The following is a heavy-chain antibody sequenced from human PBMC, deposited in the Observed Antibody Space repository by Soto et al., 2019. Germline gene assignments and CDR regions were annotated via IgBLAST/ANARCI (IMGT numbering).Heavy chain of an antibody. J-gene: IGHJ5*02. CDR1: GFSITARTYY. CDR2: VYHSGST. V-gene: IGHV4-39*01. CDR3: ARHHLPYRTSAEVPSCFVP. D-gene: IGHD1-1*01. Sequence: SENLSLTCSVSGFSITARTYYWAWVRQSPGKGLEWVQSVYHSGSTYYNYNPSLKSRVSTSVDTSKNQFSLTVTSVTAADTAVYFCARHHLPYRTSAEVPSCFVPWCPGILVTGSS.